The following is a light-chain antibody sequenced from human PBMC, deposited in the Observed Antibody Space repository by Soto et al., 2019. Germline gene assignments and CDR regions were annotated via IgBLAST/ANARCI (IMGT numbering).Light chain of an antibody. CDR2: DAS. J-gene: IGKJ4*01. V-gene: IGKV1-33*01. Sequence: DIQMTQSPSSLSASVGDRVTITCQASQDISNYLNWYQQKPAKAPKLLIYDASNLETGVPSRFSGSGSGTEFTFTISSLQPEDIASYYCQQYDNLLTCGGETKVEIK. CDR3: QQYDNLLT. CDR1: QDISNY.